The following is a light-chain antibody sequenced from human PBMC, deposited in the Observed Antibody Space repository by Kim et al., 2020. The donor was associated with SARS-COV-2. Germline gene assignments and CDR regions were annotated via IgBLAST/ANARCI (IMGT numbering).Light chain of an antibody. CDR3: QAWDSSNVV. Sequence: SVSQGKTASITCSGDKLGDKYACWYQQKPGQSPVLVIYQDSKRPSGIPERFSGSNSGNTATLTTGGTQAMDEADYYCQAWDSSNVVFGGGTQLSVL. CDR1: KLGDKY. J-gene: IGLJ2*01. V-gene: IGLV3-1*01. CDR2: QDS.